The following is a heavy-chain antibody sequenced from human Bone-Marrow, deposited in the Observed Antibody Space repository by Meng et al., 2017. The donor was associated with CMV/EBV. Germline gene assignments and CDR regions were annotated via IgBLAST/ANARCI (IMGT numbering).Heavy chain of an antibody. V-gene: IGHV4-59*01. D-gene: IGHD3-22*01. CDR1: GGSIRSYY. CDR3: ARGAYYDSSGYYYHGIAFDI. J-gene: IGHJ3*02. CDR2: IYYSGST. Sequence: SETLSLTCTVSGGSIRSYYWSWIRQPPGKGLEWIGYIYYSGSTNYNPSLKSRATISVDTSKNQFSLKLSSVTAADTAVYYCARGAYYDSSGYYYHGIAFDIWGQGTMVTVSS.